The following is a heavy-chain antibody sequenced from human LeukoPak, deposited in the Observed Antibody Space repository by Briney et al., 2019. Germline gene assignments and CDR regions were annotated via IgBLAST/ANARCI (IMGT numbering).Heavy chain of an antibody. CDR2: ISGFNGEA. D-gene: IGHD3-16*02. J-gene: IGHJ4*02. V-gene: IGHV1-18*04. CDR1: GYTFTGYY. Sequence: ASVTVSFKASGYTFTGYYMHWVRQAPGQGLEWMGWISGFNGEAHYAQNLQGRVTMTTDTSTSTAYMELRSLRSDDTAVYYCARDPSNTSGRYTYFDYWGQGTLVTVSS. CDR3: ARDPSNTSGRYTYFDY.